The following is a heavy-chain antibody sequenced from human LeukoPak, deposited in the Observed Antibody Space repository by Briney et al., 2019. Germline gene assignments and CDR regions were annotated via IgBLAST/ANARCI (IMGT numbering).Heavy chain of an antibody. D-gene: IGHD2-15*01. Sequence: SVKVSCKAFAYTFTGYYIHWVRHAPGQGLEWMGWINPNSGGTHFAQKFQGRVTITWDTSITTAYMELSSLRSDDTAVFYCARDRQGGFDYWGQGTLLTVSS. CDR2: INPNSGGT. V-gene: IGHV1-2*02. J-gene: IGHJ4*02. CDR3: ARDRQGGFDY. CDR1: AYTFTGYY.